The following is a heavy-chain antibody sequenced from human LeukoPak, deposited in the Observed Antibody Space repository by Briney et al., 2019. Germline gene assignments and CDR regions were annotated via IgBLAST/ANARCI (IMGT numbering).Heavy chain of an antibody. Sequence: SQTLSLTCTVSGGSISSGSYYWSWIRQPAGKGLEWIGRIYTSGSTNYNPSLKSRVTISVDTSKNQFSLKLSSVTAADTAVYYCARVWREYQLHTPTRRGYYYYMDVWGKGTTVTVSS. CDR2: IYTSGST. CDR3: ARVWREYQLHTPTRRGYYYYMDV. CDR1: GGSISSGSYY. D-gene: IGHD2-2*01. J-gene: IGHJ6*03. V-gene: IGHV4-61*02.